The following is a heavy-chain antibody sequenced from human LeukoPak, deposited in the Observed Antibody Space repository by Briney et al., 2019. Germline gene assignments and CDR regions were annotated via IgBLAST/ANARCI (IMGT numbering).Heavy chain of an antibody. CDR2: IYPGDSNT. Sequence: GESLKISCQGSGYSFTSYWIGWVRQTPGKGLEWMGSIYPGDSNTKYNPSFQGQVIISADKSISTAYLQWSSLKPSDTAMYYCARRRRDGDVDYWGQGTLVTVSS. D-gene: IGHD5-24*01. V-gene: IGHV5-51*01. J-gene: IGHJ4*02. CDR3: ARRRRDGDVDY. CDR1: GYSFTSYW.